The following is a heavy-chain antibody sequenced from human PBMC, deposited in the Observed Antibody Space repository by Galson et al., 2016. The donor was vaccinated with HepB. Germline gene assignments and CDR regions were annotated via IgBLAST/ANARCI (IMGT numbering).Heavy chain of an antibody. CDR2: LSVFNGNT. CDR1: GYTFTSYG. CDR3: ARDSIAVAGYDY. J-gene: IGHJ4*02. Sequence: SVKVSCKDSGYTFTSYGVNWVRQAPGQGLEWVGWLSVFNGNTNSGQKFQGRVTMTTDTSTNTAHLELRSLRSDDTAVYYCARDSIAVAGYDYWGQGTLVTVSS. D-gene: IGHD6-19*01. V-gene: IGHV1-18*01.